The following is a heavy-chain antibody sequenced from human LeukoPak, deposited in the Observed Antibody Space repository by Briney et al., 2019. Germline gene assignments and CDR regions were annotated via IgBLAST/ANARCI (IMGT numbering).Heavy chain of an antibody. CDR1: GDSVSSDSYY. CDR3: ARQSALRFFDY. V-gene: IGHV4-39*01. Sequence: SETLSLTCTVSGDSVSSDSYYWGWIRQSPGKGLEWIGSIYYSGSTFYNPSLKSRVTISVDTSKNQFSLKLNSVTAADTTVYYCARQSALRFFDYWGQGTLVTVSS. J-gene: IGHJ4*02. CDR2: IYYSGST.